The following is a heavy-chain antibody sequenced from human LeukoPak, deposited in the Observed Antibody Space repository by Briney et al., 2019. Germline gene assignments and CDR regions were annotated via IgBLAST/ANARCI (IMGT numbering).Heavy chain of an antibody. CDR3: ARKTDSGGQGDY. D-gene: IGHD3-22*01. CDR1: GITFSGSG. V-gene: IGHV3-66*01. Sequence: GGSLRLSCAASGITFSGSGMSWVRQAPGKGLECVSVIYSGGNTYYADSVKGRFTISRDNSKNTLYLQMNSLRAEDTAVYYCARKTDSGGQGDYWGPGTLVTVSS. J-gene: IGHJ4*02. CDR2: IYSGGNT.